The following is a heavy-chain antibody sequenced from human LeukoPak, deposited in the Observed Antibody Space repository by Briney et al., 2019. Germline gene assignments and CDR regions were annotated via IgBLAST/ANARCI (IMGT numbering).Heavy chain of an antibody. Sequence: ASVKVSCKASGYTFTSYAMNWVRQAPGQGLEWMGWINPNSGGTNYAQKFQGRVTMTRDTSISTAYMELSRLRSDDTAVYYCARDLAYYYGSGSYHRDYWGQGTLVTVSS. CDR2: INPNSGGT. CDR1: GYTFTSYA. V-gene: IGHV1-2*02. CDR3: ARDLAYYYGSGSYHRDY. J-gene: IGHJ4*02. D-gene: IGHD3-10*01.